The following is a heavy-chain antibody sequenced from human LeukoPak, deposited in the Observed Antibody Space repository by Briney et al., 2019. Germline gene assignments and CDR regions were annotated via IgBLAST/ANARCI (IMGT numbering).Heavy chain of an antibody. V-gene: IGHV3-53*01. D-gene: IGHD5-24*01. CDR3: ARGGAGYNSKYYFDY. CDR1: GFTVSSNY. CDR2: IYSGGNT. Sequence: GGSLRLSCAASGFTVSSNYMSWVRQAPGKGLEWVSVIYSGGNTYYAGSVKGRFTISRDNSKNTLYLQMNSLRAEDTAVYYCARGGAGYNSKYYFDYWGQGTLVTVSS. J-gene: IGHJ4*02.